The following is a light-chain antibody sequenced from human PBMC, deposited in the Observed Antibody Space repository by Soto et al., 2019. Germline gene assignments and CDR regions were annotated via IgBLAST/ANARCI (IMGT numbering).Light chain of an antibody. CDR2: KVS. J-gene: IGKJ2*01. V-gene: IGKV2-30*02. Sequence: DVVLTQSPLSLPVTLGQPASISCMSSQSLVHSDGIFYLNWFQQRPGQSPRRLIYKVSNRDYGVPDRFGRSGSAADFTRDISRVEAADVGVYYCMQGSHWPYTFGQGTKLEIK. CDR3: MQGSHWPYT. CDR1: QSLVHSDGIFY.